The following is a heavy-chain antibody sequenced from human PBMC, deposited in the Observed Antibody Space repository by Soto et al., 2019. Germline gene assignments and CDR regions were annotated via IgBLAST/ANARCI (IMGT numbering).Heavy chain of an antibody. D-gene: IGHD5-12*01. J-gene: IGHJ5*01. CDR1: GDTVNNGDYF. CDR2: IYFTGST. Sequence: PSETLSLTCTVSGDTVNNGDYFWSWIRQSPGKGLEWLGYIYFTGSTYYSPSLKSRLHISMDKSKNHFSLEMTSVTVADTAVYFCARGAVVDVVAGFKRELDSWGPGLLVTVSS. V-gene: IGHV4-30-4*01. CDR3: ARGAVVDVVAGFKRELDS.